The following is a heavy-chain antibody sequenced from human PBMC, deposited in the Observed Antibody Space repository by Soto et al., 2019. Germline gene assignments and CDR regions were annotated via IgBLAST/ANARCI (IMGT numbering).Heavy chain of an antibody. CDR1: GGSFSGYY. D-gene: IGHD1-26*01. J-gene: IGHJ3*02. Sequence: QSQTLSLTCAVYGGSFSGYYWSWIRQPPGKGLEWIGEINHSGSTNYNPSLKSRVTISVDTSKNQFSLKLSSVTAADTAVYYCARVGVGATDAFDIWGQGTMVTVSS. V-gene: IGHV4-34*01. CDR2: INHSGST. CDR3: ARVGVGATDAFDI.